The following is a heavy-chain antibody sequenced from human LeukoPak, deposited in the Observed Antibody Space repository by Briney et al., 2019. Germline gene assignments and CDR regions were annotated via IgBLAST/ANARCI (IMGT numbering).Heavy chain of an antibody. J-gene: IGHJ6*02. CDR1: GGSISSGGYY. Sequence: PSETLSFTCTVSGGSISSGGYYWSWIRQHPGKGLEWIGYIYYSGSTYYNPSLKSRVTISVDTSKNQFSLKLSSVTAADTAVYYCARTSYCSGGSCSYYYYGMDVWGQGTTVTVSS. CDR3: ARTSYCSGGSCSYYYYGMDV. D-gene: IGHD2-15*01. CDR2: IYYSGST. V-gene: IGHV4-31*03.